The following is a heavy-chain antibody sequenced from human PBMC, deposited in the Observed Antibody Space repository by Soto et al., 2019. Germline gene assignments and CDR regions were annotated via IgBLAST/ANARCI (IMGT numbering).Heavy chain of an antibody. Sequence: PGGSLRLSCAASGFTFSSYAMHWVRQAPGKGLEYVSAISSNGGSTYYANSVKGRFTISRDNSKNTLYLQMGSLRAEDMAVYYCARVKFGYCSSTSCYGVLFGAFDIWGQGTMVTVSS. J-gene: IGHJ3*02. V-gene: IGHV3-64*01. D-gene: IGHD2-2*03. CDR1: GFTFSSYA. CDR3: ARVKFGYCSSTSCYGVLFGAFDI. CDR2: ISSNGGST.